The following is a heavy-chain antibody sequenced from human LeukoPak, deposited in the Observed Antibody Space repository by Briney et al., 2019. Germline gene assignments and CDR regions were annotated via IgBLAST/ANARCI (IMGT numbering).Heavy chain of an antibody. J-gene: IGHJ4*01. CDR3: ARWDLGNYYGSGSYPDY. CDR1: GYTFTCYY. Sequence: ASVKVSCKASGYTFTCYYMHWVRQAPGQGLEWMGWINPNSGGTNYAQKFQGRVTMTRDTSISTAYMELSRLRSDDTAEYYCARWDLGNYYGSGSYPDYWGHGTLVTVSS. CDR2: INPNSGGT. V-gene: IGHV1-2*02. D-gene: IGHD3-10*01.